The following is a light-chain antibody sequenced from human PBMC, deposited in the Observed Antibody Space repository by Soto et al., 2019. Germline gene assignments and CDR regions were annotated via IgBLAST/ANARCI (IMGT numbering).Light chain of an antibody. CDR2: DVS. J-gene: IGLJ2*01. CDR3: SSYTSSSTVV. CDR1: SSDVGRYNY. V-gene: IGLV2-14*03. Sequence: QSALTQPASVSGSPGQSITISCTGTSSDVGRYNYVSWYQQHPGKAPKLMIYDVSNRPSGVSNRFSGSKSGNTASLTISGLQAEDEAGYYCSSYTSSSTVVFGGGTKVTVL.